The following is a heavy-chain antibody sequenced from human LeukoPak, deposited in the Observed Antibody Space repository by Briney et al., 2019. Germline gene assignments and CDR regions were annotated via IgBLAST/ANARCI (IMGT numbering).Heavy chain of an antibody. D-gene: IGHD5-12*01. CDR1: GFTFSKYW. CDR3: ASPYSGYDYNFDH. V-gene: IGHV3-74*01. CDR2: INTDGSTT. Sequence: QSGGSLRLSCAASGFTFSKYWMHWVRHAPGKGLVWVSRINTDGSTTTYADSVKGRFTISRDNSKNTLFLQMSSLRTEDTAVYYCASPYSGYDYNFDHWGQGTLVTVPS. J-gene: IGHJ4*02.